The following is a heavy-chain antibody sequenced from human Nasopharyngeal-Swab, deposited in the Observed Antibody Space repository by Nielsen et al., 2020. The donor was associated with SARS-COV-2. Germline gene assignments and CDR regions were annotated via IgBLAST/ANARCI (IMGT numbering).Heavy chain of an antibody. CDR3: ARPEYDP. V-gene: IGHV3-66*04. Sequence: GESLKISCAASGFTVSSNYMSWVRQAPGKGLEWVSVIYSGGGTRYADSVRGRFTISRDNSKNTLYPQMNSLRAEDTAVYYCARPEYDPWGQGTLVTVSS. J-gene: IGHJ5*02. CDR2: IYSGGGT. CDR1: GFTVSSNY. D-gene: IGHD2/OR15-2a*01.